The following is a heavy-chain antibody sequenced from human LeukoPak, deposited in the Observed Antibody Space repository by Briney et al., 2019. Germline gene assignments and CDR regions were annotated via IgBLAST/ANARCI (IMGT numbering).Heavy chain of an antibody. CDR3: ARGWYSSSWYGNYYYYYMDV. CDR2: MNPNSGNT. D-gene: IGHD6-13*01. Sequence: ASVKVSCKASGYTFTSYDINWVRQATGQGLEWMGWMNPNSGNTGYAQKFQGRVTMTRNTSISTAYMELSSLRSEDTAVYYCARGWYSSSWYGNYYYYYMDVWGKGTTVTVSS. CDR1: GYTFTSYD. V-gene: IGHV1-8*01. J-gene: IGHJ6*03.